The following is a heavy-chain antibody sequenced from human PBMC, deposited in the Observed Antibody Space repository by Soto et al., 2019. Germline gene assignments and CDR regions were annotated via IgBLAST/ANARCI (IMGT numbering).Heavy chain of an antibody. Sequence: GGSLRLSCAASGFTFSSYWMSWVRQAPGKGLEWVANIKQDGSEKYYVDSVKGRLTISRDNAKNSLYLQMNSLRAEDTAVYYCARAITMVFWDAFDIWGQGTMVTVSS. J-gene: IGHJ3*02. D-gene: IGHD3-10*01. V-gene: IGHV3-7*04. CDR3: ARAITMVFWDAFDI. CDR2: IKQDGSEK. CDR1: GFTFSSYW.